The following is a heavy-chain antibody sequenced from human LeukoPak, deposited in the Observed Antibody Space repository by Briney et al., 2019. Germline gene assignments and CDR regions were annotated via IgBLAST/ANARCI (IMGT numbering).Heavy chain of an antibody. CDR3: ARDSRYCSSTSCYDWFDP. Sequence: GGSLRLSCAASGFTFSSYSMNWVRQAPGRGLEWFSSISSSSSYIYYAVSEKGRFTIARDNAKNSLYLQKNRLRAEDTAVYYCARDSRYCSSTSCYDWFDPWGQGTLVTVSS. D-gene: IGHD2-2*01. J-gene: IGHJ5*02. CDR2: ISSSSSYI. CDR1: GFTFSSYS. V-gene: IGHV3-21*01.